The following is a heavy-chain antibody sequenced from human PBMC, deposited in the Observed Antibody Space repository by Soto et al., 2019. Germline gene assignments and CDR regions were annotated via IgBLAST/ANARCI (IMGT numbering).Heavy chain of an antibody. V-gene: IGHV3-30-3*01. J-gene: IGHJ4*02. CDR1: GFTFSSYA. Sequence: GGSLRLSCAASGFTFSSYAMHWVRQAPGKGLEWVAVISYDGSNKYYADSVKGRFTISRDNSKNTLYLQMNSLRAEDKAVYYCERDREGRSNYFDYWGQGTLVTVSS. CDR2: ISYDGSNK. CDR3: ERDREGRSNYFDY. D-gene: IGHD3-10*01.